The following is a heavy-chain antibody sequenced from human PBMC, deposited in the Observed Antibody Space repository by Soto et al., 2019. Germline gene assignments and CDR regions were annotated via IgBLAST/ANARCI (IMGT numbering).Heavy chain of an antibody. CDR1: GGSISSGGYY. Sequence: SETLSLTCTVSGGSISSGGYYWSWIRQPAGKGLEWIGRMYNSERTNYNPSLKSRVTMSMDTSKNQFSLRLTSVTAADTAVYFCAREPLAHSYFDLWGQGTLVTVSS. J-gene: IGHJ4*02. CDR3: AREPLAHSYFDL. CDR2: MYNSERT. V-gene: IGHV4-61*02.